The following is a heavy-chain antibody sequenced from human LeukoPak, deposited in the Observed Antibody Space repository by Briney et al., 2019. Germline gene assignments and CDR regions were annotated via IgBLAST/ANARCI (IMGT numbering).Heavy chain of an antibody. D-gene: IGHD3-3*01. CDR2: MNPNSGNT. V-gene: IGHV1-8*03. J-gene: IGHJ5*02. CDR3: ARGSYYDFWSGYQNNWFDP. CDR1: GYTFTSYD. Sequence: ASVKVSCKASGYTFTSYDINWVRQATGQGLEWMGWMNPNSGNTGYAQKFQGRVTITRNTSISTAYMELSSLRSEDTAVYYCARGSYYDFWSGYQNNWFDPWGQGTLVTASS.